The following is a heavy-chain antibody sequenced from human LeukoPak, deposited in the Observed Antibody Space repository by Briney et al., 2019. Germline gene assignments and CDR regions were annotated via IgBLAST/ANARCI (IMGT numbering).Heavy chain of an antibody. V-gene: IGHV3-53*01. CDR2: IYSGGST. D-gene: IGHD3-10*01. CDR1: GFTVSSNY. J-gene: IGHJ4*02. CDR3: ARGGFGEFPFDY. Sequence: GGSLRLSCAASGFTVSSNYMSWVRQAPGKGLEWVSVIYSGGSTYYADSVRGRCTISRDNAKRSLYLQIDSLRVEDSALYYCARGGFGEFPFDYWGQGTLVTVSP.